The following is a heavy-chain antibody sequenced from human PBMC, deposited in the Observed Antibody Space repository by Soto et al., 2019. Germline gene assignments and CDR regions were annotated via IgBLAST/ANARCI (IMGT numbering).Heavy chain of an antibody. CDR3: DRENTTFFGLVPQFDY. D-gene: IGHD3-3*01. J-gene: IGHJ4*02. V-gene: IGHV6-1*01. Sequence: SQTLSLTCGISGDSVSNNRAAWNWIRQSPLRGLEWLGRTFYRSKWYNDYAESVKSRITINPDTSKNQFSLQLNSVIPEDTAVYYCDRENTTFFGLVPQFDYWGQGSLVTVSS. CDR1: GDSVSNNRAA. CDR2: TFYRSKWYN.